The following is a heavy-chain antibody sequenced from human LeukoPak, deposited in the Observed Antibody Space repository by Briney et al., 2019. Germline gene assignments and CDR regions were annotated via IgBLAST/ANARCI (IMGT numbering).Heavy chain of an antibody. CDR3: ARHDPESSSWPYYYYYMDV. D-gene: IGHD6-13*01. CDR2: IYTSGST. V-gene: IGHV4-4*09. CDR1: GGSISSYY. Sequence: SETLSLTCTVSGGSISSYYWSWIRQPPGKGLEWIGYIYTSGSTNYNPSLKSRVDTSKNQFSLKLSSVTAADTAVYYCARHDPESSSWPYYYYYMDVWGKGTRSPSP. J-gene: IGHJ6*03.